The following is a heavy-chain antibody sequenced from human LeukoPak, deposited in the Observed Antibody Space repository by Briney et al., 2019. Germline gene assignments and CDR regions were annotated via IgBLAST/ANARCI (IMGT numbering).Heavy chain of an antibody. J-gene: IGHJ4*02. V-gene: IGHV3-21*04. CDR1: GFTFSSYS. CDR3: ARHRSSWLIDY. Sequence: GGSLRLSCAASGFTFSSYSMNWVRQAPGKGLEWVSSISSSSYIYYADSVKGRFTIPRDNAKNSLYLQMNSLRAEDTAVYYCARHRSSWLIDYWGQGTLVTVSS. CDR2: ISSSSYI. D-gene: IGHD6-6*01.